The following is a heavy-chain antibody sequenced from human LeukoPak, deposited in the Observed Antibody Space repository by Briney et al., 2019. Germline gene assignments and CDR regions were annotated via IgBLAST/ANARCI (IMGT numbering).Heavy chain of an antibody. CDR2: IDPSDSYA. CDR1: GYSFTNYW. J-gene: IGHJ4*02. D-gene: IGHD4-17*01. Sequence: GGSLKISCKGSGYSFTNYWITWVRRMPGKGVEGMGRIDPSDSYANYNPSFQGHVTISADKSISTAYLQWSSLKASDTAMYYCARHHYGDSNFDYWGQGTLVTVSS. V-gene: IGHV5-10-1*01. CDR3: ARHHYGDSNFDY.